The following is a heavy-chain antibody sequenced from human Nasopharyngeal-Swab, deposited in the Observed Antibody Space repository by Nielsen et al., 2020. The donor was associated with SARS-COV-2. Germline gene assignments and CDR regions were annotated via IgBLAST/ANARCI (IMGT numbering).Heavy chain of an antibody. Sequence: GGSLRLSCAASGFTINSFAMHWVRQAPGKGLEWVAVISYDGNNKYYADSVEGRFTISRDNSKNTVYLQMNSLRAEDTAVYYCARDVASGFGELFPLLRGLDIWGHGTTVTVSS. CDR2: ISYDGNNK. CDR3: ARDVASGFGELFPLLRGLDI. CDR1: GFTINSFA. V-gene: IGHV3-30-3*01. D-gene: IGHD3-10*01. J-gene: IGHJ6*02.